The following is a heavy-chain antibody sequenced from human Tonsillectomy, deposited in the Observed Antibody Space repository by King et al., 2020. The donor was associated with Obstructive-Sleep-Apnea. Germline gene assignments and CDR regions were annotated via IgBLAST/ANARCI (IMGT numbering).Heavy chain of an antibody. CDR3: ARLQNPALRKADGFDV. CDR1: GFSFNSYS. Sequence: VQLVESGGGLVQPGGSLRLTCAVSGFSFNSYSMNWVRQAPGKGLEWVAFVSSSSSGRVVIHYADSVKGRFTASRDDAKRSLSLQMDSLKVGDTAVYFCARLQNPALRKADGFDVWGQGTMVKVSS. J-gene: IGHJ3*01. CDR2: VSSSSSGRVVI. D-gene: IGHD1-14*01. V-gene: IGHV3-48*01.